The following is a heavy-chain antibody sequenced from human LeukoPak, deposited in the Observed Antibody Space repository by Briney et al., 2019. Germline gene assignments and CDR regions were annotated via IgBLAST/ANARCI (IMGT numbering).Heavy chain of an antibody. D-gene: IGHD3-3*01. CDR3: ARDGVSALNLYSDL. V-gene: IGHV4-59*01. CDR1: GGSISGYY. Sequence: PSETLSLTCIVSGGSISGYYWSWIRQPPGKGLEWIGSIYYSGSTDYNPSLKSRVIISVDTSKNQFSLGLISVTAADTAVYYCARDGVSALNLYSDLWGRGTLVTVSS. CDR2: IYYSGST. J-gene: IGHJ2*01.